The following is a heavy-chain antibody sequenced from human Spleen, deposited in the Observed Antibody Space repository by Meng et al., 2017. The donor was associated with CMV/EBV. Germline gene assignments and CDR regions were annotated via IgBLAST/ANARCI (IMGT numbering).Heavy chain of an antibody. Sequence: GQLWQSGAEVKKPGAAVKVSCKASGGTLSSYAISWVRQAPGQGLEWMGWINPNSGGTNYAQKFQGRVTMTRDTSISTAYMELSRLRSDDTAVYYCARDGVFGVVLSFDYWGQGTLVTVSS. V-gene: IGHV1-2*02. CDR2: INPNSGGT. CDR1: GGTLSSYA. CDR3: ARDGVFGVVLSFDY. J-gene: IGHJ4*02. D-gene: IGHD3-3*01.